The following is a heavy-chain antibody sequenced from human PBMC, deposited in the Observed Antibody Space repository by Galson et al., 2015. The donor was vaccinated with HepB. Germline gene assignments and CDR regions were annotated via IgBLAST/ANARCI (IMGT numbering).Heavy chain of an antibody. J-gene: IGHJ4*02. CDR3: TRARYGDS. CDR1: GFTFSSYS. CDR2: ISSSSSAI. V-gene: IGHV3-48*02. Sequence: SLRLSCAASGFTFSSYSMNWVRQAPGKGLEWVSYISSSSSAIYYADSVKGRFTVSSDNAKNSLYLQMNSLRDEDTAVYYCTRARYGDSWGQGTLVTVSS. D-gene: IGHD1-1*01.